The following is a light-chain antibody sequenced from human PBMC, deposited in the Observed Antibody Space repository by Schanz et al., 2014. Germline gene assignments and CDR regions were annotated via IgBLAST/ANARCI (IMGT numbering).Light chain of an antibody. CDR3: SSYAGSNNLV. V-gene: IGLV2-14*02. CDR2: GGS. J-gene: IGLJ3*02. CDR1: NTDVGSTYL. Sequence: QSALTQPASVSASPGQSITISCTGTNTDVGSTYLVSWYQQHPGEAPKLLILGGSIRPSGISDRFSGSRSANTASLTVSGLQAEDEADYYCSSYAGSNNLVFGGGTQLTVL.